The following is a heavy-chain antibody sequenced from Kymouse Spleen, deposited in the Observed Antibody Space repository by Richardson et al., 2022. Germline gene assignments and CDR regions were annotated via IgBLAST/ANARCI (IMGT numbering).Heavy chain of an antibody. V-gene: IGHV4-34*01. D-gene: IGHD3-9*01. CDR2: INHSGST. Sequence: QVQLQQWGAGLLKPSETLSLTCAVYGGSFSGYYWSWIRQPPGKGLEWIGEINHSGSTNYNPSLKSRVTISVDTSKNQFSLKLSSVTAADTAVYYCRRYFDWLSDAFDIWGQGTMVTVSS. CDR3: RRYFDWLSDAFDI. J-gene: IGHJ3*02. CDR1: GGSFSGYY.